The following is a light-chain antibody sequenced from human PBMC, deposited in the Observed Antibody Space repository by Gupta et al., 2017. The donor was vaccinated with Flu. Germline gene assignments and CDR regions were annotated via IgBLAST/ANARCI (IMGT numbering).Light chain of an antibody. CDR2: DTS. CDR3: QRSYF. Sequence: DIQMTKSPSSLSASVGDRVIITCRASQSISGYLNWFQQKPGKAPQLLISDTSTLQGGFPSRFSGSGSGTDFTLTISSLQPEDFATYFCQRSYFFGQGTKLEIK. CDR1: QSISGY. V-gene: IGKV1-39*01. J-gene: IGKJ2*01.